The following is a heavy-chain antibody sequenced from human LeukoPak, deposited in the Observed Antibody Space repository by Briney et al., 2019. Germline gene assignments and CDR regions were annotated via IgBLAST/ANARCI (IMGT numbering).Heavy chain of an antibody. CDR1: GYTFTGYY. V-gene: IGHV1-2*04. CDR3: ARVSLIYGSGSYYQSPLAY. J-gene: IGHJ4*02. D-gene: IGHD3-10*01. Sequence: ASVKVSCKASGYTFTGYYMHWVRQAPGQGLEWMGWINPNSGGTNYAQKFQGWVTMTRDTSISTAYMELSRLRSGDTAVYYCARVSLIYGSGSYYQSPLAYWGQGTLVTVSS. CDR2: INPNSGGT.